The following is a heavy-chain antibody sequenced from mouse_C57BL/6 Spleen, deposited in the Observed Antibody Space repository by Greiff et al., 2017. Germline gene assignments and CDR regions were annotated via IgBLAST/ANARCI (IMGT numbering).Heavy chain of an antibody. Sequence: QLQQSGAELVKPGASVKISCKASGYAFSSYWMNWVKQRPGKGLEWIGQIYPGDGDTNYNGKFKGKATLTADKSSSTAYMQLSSLTSEDSAVYFCARRGDYAYFDYWGQGTTLTVSS. CDR2: IYPGDGDT. CDR1: GYAFSSYW. J-gene: IGHJ2*01. V-gene: IGHV1-80*01. CDR3: ARRGDYAYFDY. D-gene: IGHD2-4*01.